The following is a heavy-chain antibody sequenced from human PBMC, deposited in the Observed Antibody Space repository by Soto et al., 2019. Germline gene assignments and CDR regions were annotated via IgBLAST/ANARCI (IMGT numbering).Heavy chain of an antibody. D-gene: IGHD5-18*01. CDR2: IITIFGTS. CDR3: ARDPSTYAARHWFDP. Sequence: QVQLVQSGAEVKKPGSSVKVSCKASGGTFSSYAISWVRQAPGQGLEWMGGIITIFGTSNYAQKCQGRVTITADESTSTAYMELSSLRSEDTAVYYCARDPSTYAARHWFDPWGQGTLVTVSS. J-gene: IGHJ5*02. CDR1: GGTFSSYA. V-gene: IGHV1-69*01.